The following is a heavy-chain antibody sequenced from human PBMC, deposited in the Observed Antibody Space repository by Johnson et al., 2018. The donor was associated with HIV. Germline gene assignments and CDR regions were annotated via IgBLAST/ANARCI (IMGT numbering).Heavy chain of an antibody. CDR3: ATLEYSSSPGGYGAFDI. J-gene: IGHJ3*02. Sequence: QVQLVESGGGLVQPGGSLRLSCAASGFTFSSYAMSWVRQAPGKGLEWVAVVSYDGSNKYYADSVKGRFTISRDNSKNTLYLQMNSLRAEDTAVYYCATLEYSSSPGGYGAFDIWGQGTMVTVSS. CDR1: GFTFSSYA. CDR2: VSYDGSNK. V-gene: IGHV3-30*03. D-gene: IGHD6-6*01.